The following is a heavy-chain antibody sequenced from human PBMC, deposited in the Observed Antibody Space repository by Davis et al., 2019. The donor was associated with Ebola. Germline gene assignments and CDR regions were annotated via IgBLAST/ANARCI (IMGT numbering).Heavy chain of an antibody. Sequence: GESLKISCAASGFTFSSYSMNWVRQAPGKGLEWVSYISSSSTIYYADSVKGRFTISRDNAKNSLYLQMNSLRDEDTAVYYCANSKEWAATDFDYWGQGTLVTVSS. V-gene: IGHV3-48*02. CDR3: ANSKEWAATDFDY. CDR1: GFTFSSYS. D-gene: IGHD1-26*01. J-gene: IGHJ4*02. CDR2: ISSSSTI.